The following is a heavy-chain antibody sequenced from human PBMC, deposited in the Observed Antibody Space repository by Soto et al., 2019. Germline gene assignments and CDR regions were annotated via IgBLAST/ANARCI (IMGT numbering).Heavy chain of an antibody. CDR2: ISYDGSNK. CDR3: ARDYSPPGYTGWGWFDP. J-gene: IGHJ5*02. V-gene: IGHV3-30-3*01. D-gene: IGHD5-18*01. CDR1: GFTFSSYA. Sequence: PGGSLRLSCAASGFTFSSYAMHWVRQAPGKGLEWVAVISYDGSNKYYADSVKGRFTISRDNSKNTLYLQMNSLRAEDTAVYYCARDYSPPGYTGWGWFDPWGQGTLVTVSS.